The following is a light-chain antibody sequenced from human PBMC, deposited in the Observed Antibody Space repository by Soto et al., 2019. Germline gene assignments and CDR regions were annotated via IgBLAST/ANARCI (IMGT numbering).Light chain of an antibody. CDR3: QQYDNVPT. CDR2: GAS. V-gene: IGKV1-33*01. J-gene: IGKJ2*01. Sequence: DIQMTQSPSSLSASVGDRVTITCQANQAINNDLTWYQQKPGQPPKLLIYGASILETGVPSRFSGSGSGKHFTFTISSLQPEDIATYYCQQYDNVPTFGQGTKLEMK. CDR1: QAINND.